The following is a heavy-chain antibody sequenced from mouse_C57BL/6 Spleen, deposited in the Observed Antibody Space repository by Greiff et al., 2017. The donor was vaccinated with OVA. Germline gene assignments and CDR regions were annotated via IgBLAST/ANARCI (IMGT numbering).Heavy chain of an antibody. CDR3: TTAYYSNAMDY. V-gene: IGHV14-4*01. D-gene: IGHD2-5*01. J-gene: IGHJ4*01. CDR2: IDPENGAT. CDR1: GFNIKDDY. Sequence: EVQLQQSGAELVRPGASVKLSCTASGFNIKDDYMHWVKQRPEQGLEWIGWIDPENGATEYASQFQGKATITADPSSNTAYLQLSSLTSEYTAVYYCTTAYYSNAMDYWGQGTSVTVSS.